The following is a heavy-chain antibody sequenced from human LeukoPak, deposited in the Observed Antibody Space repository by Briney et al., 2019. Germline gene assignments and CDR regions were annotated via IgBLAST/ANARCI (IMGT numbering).Heavy chain of an antibody. CDR1: GFTFSSYA. CDR2: ISGSGGST. CDR3: AKDMDIVVVAWFDP. J-gene: IGHJ5*02. Sequence: GASPRLSCAASGFTFSSYAMSWVRQAPGKGLEWVSAISGSGGSTYYADSVKGRFTISRDNSKNTLYLQMNSLRAEDTAVYYCAKDMDIVVVAWFDPWGQGTLVTVSS. V-gene: IGHV3-23*01. D-gene: IGHD2-15*01.